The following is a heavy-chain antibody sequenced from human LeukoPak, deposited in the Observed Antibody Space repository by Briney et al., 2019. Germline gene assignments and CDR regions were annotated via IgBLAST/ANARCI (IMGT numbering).Heavy chain of an antibody. CDR3: ARRYYDYVWGSYRENLHFDY. V-gene: IGHV4-34*01. CDR1: GVSFSGYY. D-gene: IGHD3-16*02. CDR2: INHSGST. J-gene: IGHJ4*02. Sequence: PSETLSLTCAVYGVSFSGYYWSWIRQPPGKGLEWIGEINHSGSTNYNPSLKSRVTISVDTSKNQFSLKLSSVTAADTAVYYCARRYYDYVWGSYRENLHFDYWGQGTLVTVSS.